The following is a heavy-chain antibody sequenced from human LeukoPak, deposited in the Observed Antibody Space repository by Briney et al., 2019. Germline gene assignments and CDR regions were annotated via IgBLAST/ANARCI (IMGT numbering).Heavy chain of an antibody. CDR1: GYTFTSYY. CDR2: INPSGGST. V-gene: IGHV1-46*01. D-gene: IGHD3-9*01. Sequence: ASVKVSCKASGYTFTSYYMHWVRQAPGQGLEWMGIINPSGGSTSYAQKFQGRVTMTRDMSTSTVYMELSSLRSEDTAVYYCARDHFGSDYDILTGYYISYYYYMDVWGKGTTVTVSS. J-gene: IGHJ6*03. CDR3: ARDHFGSDYDILTGYYISYYYYMDV.